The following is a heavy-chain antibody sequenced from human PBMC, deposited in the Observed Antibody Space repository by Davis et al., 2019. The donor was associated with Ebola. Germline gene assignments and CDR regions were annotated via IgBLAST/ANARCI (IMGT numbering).Heavy chain of an antibody. CDR3: ARHRMTTVTYYYYGMDV. CDR2: ISAYNGNT. CDR1: GYTFNSHG. D-gene: IGHD4-17*01. V-gene: IGHV1-18*01. J-gene: IGHJ6*02. Sequence: ASVKVSCKASGYTFNSHGISWLRQAPGQGLEWMGWISAYNGNTNYAQKLQGRVTMTTDTSTSTAYMELRSLRSDDTAVYYCARHRMTTVTYYYYGMDVWGQGTTVTVSS.